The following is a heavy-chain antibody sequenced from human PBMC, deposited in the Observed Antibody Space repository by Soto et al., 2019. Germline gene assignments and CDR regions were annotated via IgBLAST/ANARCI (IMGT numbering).Heavy chain of an antibody. CDR3: ARVPSVVTPGNDYFGVDV. V-gene: IGHV5-51*01. J-gene: IGHJ6*02. D-gene: IGHD2-2*01. CDR2: IYPNDADT. CDR1: GYSFTYYW. Sequence: GESLNISCKGSGYSFTYYWIALVRQRPGKDLEWMGIIYPNDADTRYNPSFQGQVTISADKSISTAYLQWTSLKTSDTAMYYCARVPSVVTPGNDYFGVDVWGQGTTVTVSS.